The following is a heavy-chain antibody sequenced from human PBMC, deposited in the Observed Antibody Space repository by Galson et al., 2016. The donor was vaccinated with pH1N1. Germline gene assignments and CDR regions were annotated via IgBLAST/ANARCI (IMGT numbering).Heavy chain of an antibody. CDR1: GVTFTIYT. CDR3: ARGFRGGYNYALFDH. CDR2: ISPMFDTT. Sequence: SVKVSCKASGVTFTIYTIAWVRQAPGQGLEWMGGISPMFDTTTYAQKFQGRVTITADRLTTTLSMNLSSLGFDDTAVYYCARGFRGGYNYALFDHWGQGSLVIVSS. J-gene: IGHJ4*02. V-gene: IGHV1-69*06. D-gene: IGHD5-18*01.